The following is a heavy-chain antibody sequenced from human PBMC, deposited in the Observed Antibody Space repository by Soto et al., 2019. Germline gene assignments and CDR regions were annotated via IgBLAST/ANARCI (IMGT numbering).Heavy chain of an antibody. V-gene: IGHV3-30*18. Sequence: QVQLVQYGGNVVQPGRSLRLSCAASGFTFSNYGMHWVRQAPGKGLEWLAFISHDGSNTYYADSVKGRFTISRDNSKNTLYLQMNSLRAEDTAVFYCAKEPKIHLWLHYFDYWGQGTLVTVSS. CDR3: AKEPKIHLWLHYFDY. CDR1: GFTFSNYG. CDR2: ISHDGSNT. D-gene: IGHD5-18*01. J-gene: IGHJ4*02.